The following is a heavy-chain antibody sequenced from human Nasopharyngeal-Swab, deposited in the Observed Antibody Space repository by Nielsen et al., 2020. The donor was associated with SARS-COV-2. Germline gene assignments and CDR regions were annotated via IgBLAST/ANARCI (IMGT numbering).Heavy chain of an antibody. CDR1: GFPFSNSW. J-gene: IGHJ4*02. CDR3: ATAGSYRFDN. CDR2: INPDGSVR. D-gene: IGHD3-10*01. Sequence: GESLKISCAASGFPFSNSWVHWVRQAPGEGLVWVERINPDGSVRNYADSVKGRFTISRDNAMSTLYLQLNNLRSEDTAVYYCATAGSYRFDNWGQGTLLTVSS. V-gene: IGHV3-74*01.